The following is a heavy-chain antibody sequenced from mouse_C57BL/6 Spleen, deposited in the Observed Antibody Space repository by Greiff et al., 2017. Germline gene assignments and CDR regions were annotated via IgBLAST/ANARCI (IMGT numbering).Heavy chain of an antibody. J-gene: IGHJ3*01. D-gene: IGHD2-13*01. CDR1: GFTFSDAW. CDR2: IRNKANNHAT. CDR3: TRVDGDYWFAY. Sequence: EVQRVESGGGLVQPGGSMKLSCAASGFTFSDAWMDWVRQSPEKGLEWVAEIRNKANNHATYYAESVKGRFTISRDNSKSSVYLQMNSLRAEDTAIYYCTRVDGDYWFAYWGQGTLVTVSA. V-gene: IGHV6-6*01.